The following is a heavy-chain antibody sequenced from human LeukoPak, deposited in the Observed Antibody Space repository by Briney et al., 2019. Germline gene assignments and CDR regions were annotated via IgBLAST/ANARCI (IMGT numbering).Heavy chain of an antibody. CDR2: IYPGDSDT. V-gene: IGHV5-51*01. J-gene: IGHJ4*02. Sequence: GESLKISCKGSGYSFTSYWIGWVRQMPGKGLEWMGIIYPGDSDTRYSPSFQGQVTISADKSISTAYLQWSSLKASDTAMYYCARVPRYCSSTNCYNYFDYWGQGTLATVSS. D-gene: IGHD2-2*02. CDR3: ARVPRYCSSTNCYNYFDY. CDR1: GYSFTSYW.